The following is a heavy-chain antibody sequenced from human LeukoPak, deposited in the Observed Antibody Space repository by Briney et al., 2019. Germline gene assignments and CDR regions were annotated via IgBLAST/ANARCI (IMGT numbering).Heavy chain of an antibody. CDR3: ARGRGGYMVRGVVNDY. D-gene: IGHD3-10*01. CDR1: GGSFSGYY. V-gene: IGHV4-34*01. Sequence: SETLSLTCAVYGGSFSGYYWSWIRQPPGKGLEWIGEINHSGSTNYNPSLRSRVTISVDTSKNQFSLKLSSVTAADTAVYYCARGRGGYMVRGVVNDYWGQGTLVTVS. CDR2: INHSGST. J-gene: IGHJ4*02.